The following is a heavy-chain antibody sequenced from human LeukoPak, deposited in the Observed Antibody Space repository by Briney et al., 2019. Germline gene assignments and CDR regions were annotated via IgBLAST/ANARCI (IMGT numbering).Heavy chain of an antibody. CDR2: FDPEDGET. J-gene: IGHJ6*03. CDR3: ARAPPDDILTGNYYYYYMDV. D-gene: IGHD3-9*01. V-gene: IGHV1-24*01. CDR1: GYTLTELS. Sequence: GASVKVSCKVSGYTLTELSMHWVRQAPGKGLEWMGGFDPEDGETIYAQKFQGRVTITADKSTSTAYMELSSLRSEDTAVYYCARAPPDDILTGNYYYYYMDVWGKGTTVTVSS.